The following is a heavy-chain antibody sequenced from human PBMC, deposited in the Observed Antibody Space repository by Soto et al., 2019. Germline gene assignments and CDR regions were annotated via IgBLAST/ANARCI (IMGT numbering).Heavy chain of an antibody. CDR1: GYTFTSYD. CDR3: ARYSGYDSYYGMDV. J-gene: IGHJ6*02. V-gene: IGHV1-8*01. Sequence: ASVKVSCKASGYTFTSYDINWVRQATGQGLEWKGWMDPNNGNTGYAQKFQGRVTITRNTSISTAYMELSSLRSEVTFVYYCARYSGYDSYYGMDVWGQGTTVTV. D-gene: IGHD5-12*01. CDR2: MDPNNGNT.